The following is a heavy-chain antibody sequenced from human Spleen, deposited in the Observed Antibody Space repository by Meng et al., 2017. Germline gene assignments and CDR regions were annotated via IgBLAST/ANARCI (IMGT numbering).Heavy chain of an antibody. CDR2: IYTSGCT. V-gene: IGHV4-61*02. Sequence: SETLSLTCTVSGGSITSGTYYWSWIRQPAGKGLEWIGRIYTSGCTNYNPSLKSRVTISIDTSRIPFSLKLRSVTAADTAVYYCARLYGSDKYFTYYYGIDVWGQGTMVTVSS. CDR1: GGSITSGTYY. J-gene: IGHJ6*02. CDR3: ARLYGSDKYFTYYYGIDV. D-gene: IGHD3-10*01.